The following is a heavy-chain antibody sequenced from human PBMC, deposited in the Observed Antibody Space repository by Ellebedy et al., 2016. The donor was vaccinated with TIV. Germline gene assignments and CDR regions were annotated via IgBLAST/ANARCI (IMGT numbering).Heavy chain of an antibody. CDR3: ARLPFYYDSSGYYYFDY. CDR2: IYYSGNT. D-gene: IGHD3-22*01. J-gene: IGHJ4*02. V-gene: IGHV4-59*01. CDR1: GGSISSYY. Sequence: MPSETLSLTCTVSGGSISSYYWSRIRQPPGKGLEWIGYIYYSGNTNYNPSLKSRVTISVDTSKNQFSLNLSSVTAADTAVYYCARLPFYYDSSGYYYFDYWGQGTLVTVSS.